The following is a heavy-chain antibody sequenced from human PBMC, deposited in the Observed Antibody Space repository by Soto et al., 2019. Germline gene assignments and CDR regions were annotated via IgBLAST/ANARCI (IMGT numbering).Heavy chain of an antibody. Sequence: SGPKLVNPTQTLTLTCTFSGFSLSTSGVGVGWIRQPPGKALEWFALIYWNDDKRYSPSLKSRLTITKDTSKNQVVLTMTNMDPVDTATYYCAHTKIYDYVWGSYRHYDAFDIWGQGTMVTVSS. CDR3: AHTKIYDYVWGSYRHYDAFDI. CDR2: IYWNDDK. D-gene: IGHD3-16*02. V-gene: IGHV2-5*01. CDR1: GFSLSTSGVG. J-gene: IGHJ3*02.